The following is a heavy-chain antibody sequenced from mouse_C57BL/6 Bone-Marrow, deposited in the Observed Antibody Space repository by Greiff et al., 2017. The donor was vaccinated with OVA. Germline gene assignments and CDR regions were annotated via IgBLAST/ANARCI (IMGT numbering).Heavy chain of an antibody. D-gene: IGHD2-3*01. V-gene: IGHV5-12*01. Sequence: DVHLVESGGGLVQPGGSLKLSCAASGFTFSDYYMYWVRQTPEKRLEWVAYISNGGGSTYYPDTVKGRFTISRDNAKNTLYLQMSRLKSEDTAMYYCARHGGYYVGFAYWGQGTLVTVSA. CDR1: GFTFSDYY. CDR3: ARHGGYYVGFAY. CDR2: ISNGGGST. J-gene: IGHJ3*01.